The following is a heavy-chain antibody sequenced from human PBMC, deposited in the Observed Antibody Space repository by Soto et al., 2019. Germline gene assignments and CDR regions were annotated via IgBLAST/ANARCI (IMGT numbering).Heavy chain of an antibody. V-gene: IGHV4-59*01. J-gene: IGHJ5*02. Sequence: QVQLQESGPGLVKPSETLSLTCTVSGGSISSYYWSWIRQPPGKGLEWIGYIYYSGSTNYNPSLKSRVTISVDTSKNQFSLKLSSVTAADTAVYYCARNPVAGFYNWFDPWGQGTLVTVSS. CDR3: ARNPVAGFYNWFDP. CDR2: IYYSGST. D-gene: IGHD6-19*01. CDR1: GGSISSYY.